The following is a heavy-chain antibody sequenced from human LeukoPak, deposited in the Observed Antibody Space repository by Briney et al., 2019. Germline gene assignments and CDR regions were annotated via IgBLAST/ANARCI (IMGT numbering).Heavy chain of an antibody. CDR1: GGTFSSYA. V-gene: IGHV1-69*13. CDR2: IIPIFGTA. CDR3: ARVWPPNAVDRGMAYSDYKGLDV. Sequence: GASVKVSCKASGGTFSSYAISWVRQAPGQGLEWMGGIIPIFGTANYAQKFQGRVTITADESTSTAYMELSSLRSEDTAVYYCARVWPPNAVDRGMAYSDYKGLDVWGQGTTVIVSS. D-gene: IGHD1-1*01. J-gene: IGHJ6*02.